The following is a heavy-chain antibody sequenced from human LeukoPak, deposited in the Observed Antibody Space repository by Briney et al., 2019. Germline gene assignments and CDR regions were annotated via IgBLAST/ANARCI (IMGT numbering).Heavy chain of an antibody. V-gene: IGHV4-39*01. CDR1: GGSITSAGTSY. D-gene: IGHD6-19*01. J-gene: IGHJ4*02. CDR2: VCYTGND. CDR3: ARGRGQWLASRD. Sequence: PSETLSLTCTVSGGSITSAGTSYWGWIRQPPGKRLEWIGSVCYTGNDYYNPSLESRITIAIDTSRDQFSLNLKSVTDADTAVYFCARGRGQWLASRDWGQGILVTVSS.